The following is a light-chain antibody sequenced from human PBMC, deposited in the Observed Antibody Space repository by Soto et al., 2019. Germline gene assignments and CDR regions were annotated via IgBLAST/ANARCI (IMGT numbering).Light chain of an antibody. CDR2: GAS. V-gene: IGKV3-20*01. J-gene: IGKJ1*01. CDR1: QSVSSSY. Sequence: EIVLTQSPGTLSLSPGERATLSCRASQSVSSSYLAWYQQKPGQAPRLLIYGASIRATGIPDRFSGSGSGTDFTLTISRLEPEDFAVYYCQQYGGSRWTFGQGTRVEIK. CDR3: QQYGGSRWT.